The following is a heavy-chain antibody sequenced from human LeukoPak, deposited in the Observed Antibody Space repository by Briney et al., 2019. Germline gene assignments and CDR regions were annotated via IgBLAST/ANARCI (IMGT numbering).Heavy chain of an antibody. D-gene: IGHD3-3*01. J-gene: IGHJ4*02. CDR2: ISAYNGNT. CDR3: ARGEKTYYDFWSGYWYFDY. Sequence: ASVKVSCKASGYTFTSYGISWVRQAPGQGLEWTGWISAYNGNTNYAQKLQGRVTMTTDTSTSTAYMELRSLRSDDTAVYYCARGEKTYYDFWSGYWYFDYWGQGTLVTVSS. V-gene: IGHV1-18*01. CDR1: GYTFTSYG.